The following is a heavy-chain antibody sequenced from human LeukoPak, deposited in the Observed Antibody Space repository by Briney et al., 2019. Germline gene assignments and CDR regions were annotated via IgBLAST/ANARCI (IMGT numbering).Heavy chain of an antibody. Sequence: RASETLSLTCTVSGGSIIRTDYYWGWIRQPPGKGLEWIGSIYHSVSTYYNPSLESRVSVSVDTSKSQFSLRLSSVTAADTAVYYCARDRMGDGDYIGYWGQGTLVTVSS. J-gene: IGHJ4*02. CDR2: IYHSVST. D-gene: IGHD4-17*01. CDR3: ARDRMGDGDYIGY. CDR1: GGSIIRTDYY. V-gene: IGHV4-39*02.